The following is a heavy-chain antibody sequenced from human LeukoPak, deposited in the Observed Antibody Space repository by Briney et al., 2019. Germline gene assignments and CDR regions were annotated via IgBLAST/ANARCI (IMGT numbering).Heavy chain of an antibody. CDR1: GYAFTSYA. J-gene: IGHJ6*02. D-gene: IGHD3-3*01. CDR3: ARVEVTIFVFLFPHYGMDV. CDR2: INAGNGNT. V-gene: IGHV1-3*01. Sequence: ASVKVSCKASGYAFTSYAMHWVRQAPGQRLEWMGWINAGNGNTKYSQKFQGRVTITRDTSASTAYMELSSLRSEDTAVYYCARVEVTIFVFLFPHYGMDVWGQGTTVTVSS.